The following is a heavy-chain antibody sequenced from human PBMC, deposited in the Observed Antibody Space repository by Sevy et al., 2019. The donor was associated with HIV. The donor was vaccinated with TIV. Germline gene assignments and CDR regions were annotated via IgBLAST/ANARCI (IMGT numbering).Heavy chain of an antibody. CDR2: ISGSGGSGDKT. V-gene: IGHV3-23*01. Sequence: GESLRLSCAASGFTFSRYAMNWVRQAPGKGLEWVSGISGSGGSGDKTNYADSVKGRFTISRDDSKNSLYLQLNSLRAEDTAIYYCARKYDSSGYFDYWGQGTLVTVSS. CDR1: GFTFSRYA. CDR3: ARKYDSSGYFDY. J-gene: IGHJ4*02. D-gene: IGHD3-22*01.